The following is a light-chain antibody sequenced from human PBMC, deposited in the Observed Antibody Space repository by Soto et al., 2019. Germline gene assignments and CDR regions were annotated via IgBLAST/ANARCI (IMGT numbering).Light chain of an antibody. CDR3: AAWDDRLSGHWV. CDR2: RNN. J-gene: IGLJ3*02. CDR1: SSNIGTNY. V-gene: IGLV1-47*01. Sequence: QSALTQPPSASGTPGQRVTISCSGSSSNIGTNYVYWYQQLPGAAPKLLIFRNNQRPSGVPDRVSGSKSGTSASLAISGLRSEDEADYYCAAWDDRLSGHWVFGGGTKVTVL.